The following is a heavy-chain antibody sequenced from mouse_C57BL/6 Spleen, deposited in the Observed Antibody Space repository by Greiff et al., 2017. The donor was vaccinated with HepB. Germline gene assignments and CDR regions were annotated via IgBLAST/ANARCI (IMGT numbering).Heavy chain of an antibody. CDR2: ISYDGSN. D-gene: IGHD3-2*02. Sequence: EVQLQQSGPGLVKPSQSLSLTCSVPGYSITSGYYWNWIRQFPGNKLEWMGYISYDGSNNYNPSLKNRISITRDTSKNQFFLKLNSVTTEDTATYYCAREGTAQAYYAMDYWGQGTSVTVSS. J-gene: IGHJ4*01. CDR3: AREGTAQAYYAMDY. CDR1: GYSITSGYY. V-gene: IGHV3-6*01.